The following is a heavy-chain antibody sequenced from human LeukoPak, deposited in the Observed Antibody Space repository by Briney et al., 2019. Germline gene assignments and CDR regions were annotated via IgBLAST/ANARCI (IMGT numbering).Heavy chain of an antibody. CDR3: ARDPGVLVAASYYYYYMDV. V-gene: IGHV3-33*01. CDR1: GFTFSSYG. Sequence: GGSLRLSCAGSGFTFSSYGMHWVRQAPGKGLEWVAVIWYDGSNKYYADSVKGQFTISRDNSKNTLYLQMNRLRAEDTAVYYCARDPGVLVAASYYYYYMDVWGKATTVTVSS. D-gene: IGHD2-15*01. CDR2: IWYDGSNK. J-gene: IGHJ6*03.